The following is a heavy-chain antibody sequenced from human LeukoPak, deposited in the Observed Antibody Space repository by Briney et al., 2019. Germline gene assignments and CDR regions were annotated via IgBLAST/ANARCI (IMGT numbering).Heavy chain of an antibody. CDR1: GYTFTSYD. Sequence: GASVKVSCKASGYTFTSYDINWVRQATGQGLEWMGWMNPNSGNTGYAQKFQGRVTMTRDTSISTAYMELSRLRSDDTAVYYCARDQTRSKFGGVMRYWGQGTLVTVSS. CDR3: ARDQTRSKFGGVMRY. V-gene: IGHV1-8*01. CDR2: MNPNSGNT. D-gene: IGHD3-16*01. J-gene: IGHJ4*02.